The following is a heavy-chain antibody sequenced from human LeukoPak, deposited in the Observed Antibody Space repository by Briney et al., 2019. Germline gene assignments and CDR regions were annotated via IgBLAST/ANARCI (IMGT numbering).Heavy chain of an antibody. CDR1: GFTFSSYS. V-gene: IGHV3-21*01. J-gene: IGHJ6*03. D-gene: IGHD7-27*01. CDR2: ISSSSSYI. Sequence: GGSLRLSCAASGFTFSSYSMNWVRQAPGKGLEWVSSISSSSSYIYYADSVKGRFTISRDNAKNSVYLQMNSLRAEDTDVYYCARDAWGYYYMDVWGKGTTVTVSS. CDR3: ARDAWGYYYMDV.